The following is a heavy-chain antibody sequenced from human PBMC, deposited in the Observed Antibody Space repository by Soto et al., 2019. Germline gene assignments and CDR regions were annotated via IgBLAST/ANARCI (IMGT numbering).Heavy chain of an antibody. CDR2: IYYSGST. CDR3: ASSVTIFGVAPSPWDY. D-gene: IGHD3-3*01. CDR1: GGSISSYY. Sequence: SETLSLTCTVSGGSISSYYWSWIRQPPGKGLEWIGYIYYSGSTNYNPSLKSRVTISVDTSKNQFSLKLSSVTAADTAVYYCASSVTIFGVAPSPWDYWGQGTLVTVS. V-gene: IGHV4-59*01. J-gene: IGHJ4*02.